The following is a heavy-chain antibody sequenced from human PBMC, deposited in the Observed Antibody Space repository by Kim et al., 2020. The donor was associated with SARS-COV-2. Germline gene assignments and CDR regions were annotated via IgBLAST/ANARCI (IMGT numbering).Heavy chain of an antibody. D-gene: IGHD3-22*01. CDR1: GYTLTELS. CDR2: FDPEDGET. V-gene: IGHV1-24*01. CDR3: ATARVNYYDSSGYYGY. Sequence: ASVKVSCKVSGYTLTELSMHWVRQAPGKGLEWMGGFDPEDGETIYAQKFQGRVTMTEDTSTDTAYMELSSLRSEDTAVYYCATARVNYYDSSGYYGYWGQGTLVTVSS. J-gene: IGHJ4*02.